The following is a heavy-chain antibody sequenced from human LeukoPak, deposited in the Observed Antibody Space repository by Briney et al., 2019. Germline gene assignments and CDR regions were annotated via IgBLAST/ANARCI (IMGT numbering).Heavy chain of an antibody. V-gene: IGHV1-69*04. CDR2: IIPILGIA. D-gene: IGHD6-19*01. J-gene: IGHJ4*02. CDR3: ARGGEAVAGTGFDY. Sequence: VASVKVSCKASGGTFSSYAISWVRQAPGQGLEWMGRIIPILGIANYAQKFQGRVTITADKSTSTAYMELSSLRSEDTAVYYCARGGEAVAGTGFDYWGQGTLVTVSS. CDR1: GGTFSSYA.